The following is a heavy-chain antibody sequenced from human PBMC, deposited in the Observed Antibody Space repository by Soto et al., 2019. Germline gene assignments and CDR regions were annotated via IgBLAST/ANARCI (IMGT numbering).Heavy chain of an antibody. CDR2: IYHSGST. CDR3: ARAYSSGWLDY. CDR1: GGSISSGGYS. V-gene: IGHV4-30-2*01. Sequence: SETLSLTCAVSGGSISSGGYSWSWIRQPPGKGLEWIGYIYHSGSTYYNPSLKSRVTISVDRSKNQFSLKLSSVTAADTAVYYCARAYSSGWLDYWGQGTLVTVSS. D-gene: IGHD6-19*01. J-gene: IGHJ4*02.